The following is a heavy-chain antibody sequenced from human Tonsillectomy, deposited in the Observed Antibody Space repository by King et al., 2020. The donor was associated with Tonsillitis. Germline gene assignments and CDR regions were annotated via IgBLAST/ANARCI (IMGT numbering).Heavy chain of an antibody. CDR1: GFAFDTYW. J-gene: IGHJ5*02. V-gene: IGHV3-7*01. D-gene: IGHD6-13*01. CDR2: INEDGSDA. CDR3: VGDRAQPGNNWFDP. Sequence: VQLVESGGGLVQPGGSLRLSCAASGFAFDTYWMNWVRQAPGKGLEWLANINEDGSDAYYADCVKGRFTISRDNAKNSLYLQMNSLRTEDTALYYCVGDRAQPGNNWFDPWGQGTLVTVSS.